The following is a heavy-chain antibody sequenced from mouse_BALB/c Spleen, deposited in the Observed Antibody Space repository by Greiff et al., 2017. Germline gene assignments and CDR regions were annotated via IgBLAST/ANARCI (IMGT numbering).Heavy chain of an antibody. Sequence: VQRVESGPGLVAPSQSLSITCTVSGFSLTSYGVHWVRQPPGKGLEWLGVIWAGGSTNYNSALMSRLSISKDNSKSQVFLKMNSLQTDDTAMYYCARDYYGSSLYYFDYWGQGTTLTVSS. CDR1: GFSLTSYG. V-gene: IGHV2-9*02. J-gene: IGHJ2*01. CDR2: IWAGGST. CDR3: ARDYYGSSLYYFDY. D-gene: IGHD1-1*01.